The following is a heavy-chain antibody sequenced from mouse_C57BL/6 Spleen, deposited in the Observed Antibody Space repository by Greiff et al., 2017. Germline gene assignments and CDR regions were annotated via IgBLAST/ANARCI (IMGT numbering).Heavy chain of an antibody. Sequence: QVQLQQSGAELVRPGASVTLSCKASGYTFTDYEMHWVKQTPVHGLEWIGAIDPETGGTAYNQKFKGKAILTADKSSSTAYMELRSLTSEGSAVYYCTRGRDYYGNFAWFAYWGQGTLVTVSA. CDR3: TRGRDYYGNFAWFAY. D-gene: IGHD2-1*01. CDR1: GYTFTDYE. CDR2: IDPETGGT. V-gene: IGHV1-15*01. J-gene: IGHJ3*01.